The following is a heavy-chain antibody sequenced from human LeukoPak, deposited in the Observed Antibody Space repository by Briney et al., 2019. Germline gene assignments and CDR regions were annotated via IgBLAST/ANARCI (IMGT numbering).Heavy chain of an antibody. D-gene: IGHD6-13*01. CDR2: IYSGEST. V-gene: IGHV3-53*01. CDR1: GFTVSSNY. Sequence: RGSLRLSCAASGFTVSSNYMSWVRQAPGKGLEWVSVIYSGESTYYADSVKGRFTISRDNSKNTLYLQMNSLRAEDTAVYYCARGGIAAARPDYWGQGTLVTVSS. J-gene: IGHJ4*02. CDR3: ARGGIAAARPDY.